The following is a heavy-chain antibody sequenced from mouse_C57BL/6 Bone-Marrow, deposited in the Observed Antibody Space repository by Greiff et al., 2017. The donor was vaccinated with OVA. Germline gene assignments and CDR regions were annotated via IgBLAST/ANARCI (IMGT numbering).Heavy chain of an antibody. CDR3: ARSGLLLRYYFDY. J-gene: IGHJ2*01. D-gene: IGHD1-1*01. CDR1: GFTFSDYG. CDR2: ISSGSSTI. Sequence: EVHLVESGGGLVKPGGSLKLSCAASGFTFSDYGMHWVRQAPEKGLEWVAYISSGSSTIYYADTVKGRFTISRDNAKNTLFLQMTSLRSEDTAMYYCARSGLLLRYYFDYWGQGTTLTVSS. V-gene: IGHV5-17*01.